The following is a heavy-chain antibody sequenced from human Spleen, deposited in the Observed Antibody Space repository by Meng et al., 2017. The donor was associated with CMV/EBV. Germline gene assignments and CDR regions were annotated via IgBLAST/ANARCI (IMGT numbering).Heavy chain of an antibody. V-gene: IGHV3-23*01. Sequence: GESLKISCAASGFTFSSYAMSWVRQAPGKGLEWVSAISGSGGSTYYADSVKGRFTISRDNSKNTLYLQMNSLRAEDTAVYYCARERCSSTSCPLDYWGQGTLVTVSS. D-gene: IGHD2-2*01. J-gene: IGHJ4*02. CDR3: ARERCSSTSCPLDY. CDR1: GFTFSSYA. CDR2: ISGSGGST.